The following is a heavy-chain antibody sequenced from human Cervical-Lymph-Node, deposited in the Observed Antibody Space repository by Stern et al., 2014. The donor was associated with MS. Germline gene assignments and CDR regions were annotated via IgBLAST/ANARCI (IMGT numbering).Heavy chain of an antibody. CDR2: IYHSGST. CDR1: GGSISRGGYS. V-gene: IGHV4-30-2*01. D-gene: IGHD4-17*01. CDR3: ARSSTVTPNAFDI. J-gene: IGHJ3*02. Sequence: QLVQSGSGLVKPSQTLSLTCAVSGGSISRGGYSWSWIRPPPGQGLEWIGYIYHSGSTYYKPYLKIRVTISVDRSKNQFSLKLSSVTAADTAVYYCARSSTVTPNAFDIWGQGTMVTVSS.